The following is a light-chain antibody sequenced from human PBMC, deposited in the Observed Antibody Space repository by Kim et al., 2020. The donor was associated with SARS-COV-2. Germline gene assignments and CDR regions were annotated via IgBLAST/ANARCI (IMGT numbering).Light chain of an antibody. V-gene: IGKV1-5*01. Sequence: GDRVTITCRASQSINIWLAWYQQKPGKAPNLLIYDASNLETGVPSRFSGSGSGTQFTLTTSSLQPDDFATYYCQEYKSDSWTFGQGTKVDIK. J-gene: IGKJ1*01. CDR3: QEYKSDSWT. CDR2: DAS. CDR1: QSINIW.